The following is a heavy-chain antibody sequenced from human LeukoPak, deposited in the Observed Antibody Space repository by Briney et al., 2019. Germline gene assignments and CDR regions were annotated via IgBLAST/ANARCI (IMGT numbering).Heavy chain of an antibody. V-gene: IGHV3-23*01. D-gene: IGHD6-13*01. CDR1: GFTFSSYA. CDR3: AREYSSSWYEGFYYFDY. J-gene: IGHJ4*02. CDR2: ITGSGGRT. Sequence: GGSLRLSCAASGFTFSSYAMNWVRQAPGKGLEWVSAITGSGGRTYYADSVKGRFTISRDNSKNALYLQMNSLRAEDTAVYYCAREYSSSWYEGFYYFDYWGQGTLVTVSS.